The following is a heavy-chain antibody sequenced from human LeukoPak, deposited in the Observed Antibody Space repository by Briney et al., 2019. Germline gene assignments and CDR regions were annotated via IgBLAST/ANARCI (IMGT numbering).Heavy chain of an antibody. CDR2: IYYSGIT. Sequence: NSSETLSLTCTVSGGSISSSSYYWGWIRQPPGKGLEWIGSIYYSGITYYNPSLRSRVTISVDTSKNQFSLKLSSVTATDTAVYYCHFKYCSSSTCFYYFDYWGQGTLVTVSS. CDR3: HFKYCSSSTCFYYFDY. CDR1: GGSISSSSYY. J-gene: IGHJ4*02. V-gene: IGHV4-39*01. D-gene: IGHD2-2*01.